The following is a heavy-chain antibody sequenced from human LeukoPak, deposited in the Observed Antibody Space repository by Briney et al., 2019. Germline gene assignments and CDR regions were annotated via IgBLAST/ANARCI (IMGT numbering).Heavy chain of an antibody. D-gene: IGHD3-16*01. CDR2: IYSHNGGT. CDR1: GCKFTVDY. J-gene: IGHJ4*02. Sequence: ASVKVSCKSSGCKFTVDYIHWVRQAPGQGLEWMGWIYSHNGGTHYAQKFQGRVTMTRDTSTSTAYMELSGLRLDDTAVYYCARGAVRFGDYWGQGTLVTVSA. CDR3: ARGAVRFGDY. V-gene: IGHV1-2*02.